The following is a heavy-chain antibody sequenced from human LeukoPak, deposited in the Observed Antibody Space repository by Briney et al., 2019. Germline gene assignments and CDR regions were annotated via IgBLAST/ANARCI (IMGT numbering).Heavy chain of an antibody. J-gene: IGHJ5*02. CDR2: MNPNSGNT. CDR3: ARGVDFERAFDL. V-gene: IGHV1-8*01. Sequence: ASVTVSCKPSGYTFTSYDIKWVRPAAGQGLEWMGWMNPNSGNTGYEQKFQGRVTMTRNTSICTAYMELSSLRSEDTAVYYCARGVDFERAFDLWGQGTLVSVSS. D-gene: IGHD1-1*01. CDR1: GYTFTSYD.